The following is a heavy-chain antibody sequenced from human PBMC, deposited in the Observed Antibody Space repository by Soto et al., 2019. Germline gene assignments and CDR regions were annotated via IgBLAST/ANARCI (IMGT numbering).Heavy chain of an antibody. CDR2: ISYDGSNK. CDR1: GFTFSSYG. V-gene: IGHV3-30*18. D-gene: IGHD3-16*02. J-gene: IGHJ4*02. Sequence: QVQLVESGGGVVQPGRSLRLSCAASGFTFSSYGMHWVRQAPGKGLERVAVISYDGSNKYYADSVKGRCTISRDHSKNTLYLQMNSLRAEDTAVYYCAKVLNYVWGSYPLDYWGQGTLVTVAS. CDR3: AKVLNYVWGSYPLDY.